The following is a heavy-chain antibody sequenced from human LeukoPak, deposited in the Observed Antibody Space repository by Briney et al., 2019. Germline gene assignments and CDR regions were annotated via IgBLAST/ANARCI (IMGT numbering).Heavy chain of an antibody. V-gene: IGHV1-18*01. CDR1: GYTFAIYG. CDR3: ARDYCTRGGDCYKEDLFDP. Sequence: ASVKVSCKASGYTFAIYGISWVRQAPGQGVERMAWISPYDGDTNYAQTFEGRVTMTTETSTSTAYMELRSLRSDDTAIYYCARDYCTRGGDCYKEDLFDPWGQGTLVTVSS. J-gene: IGHJ5*02. CDR2: ISPYDGDT. D-gene: IGHD2-21*02.